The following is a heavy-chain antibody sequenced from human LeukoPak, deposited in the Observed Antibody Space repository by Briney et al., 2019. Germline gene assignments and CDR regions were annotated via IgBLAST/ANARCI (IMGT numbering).Heavy chain of an antibody. CDR1: GGSISSYY. Sequence: SETLSLTCTVSGGSISSYYWSWIRQPPGKGLEWIGYIYTSGSTNYNPSLKSRVTISVDTSKNQFSLKLSSVTAADTAVYYCARTHFGSGSYWFDPWGQGTLVTVCS. J-gene: IGHJ5*02. CDR2: IYTSGST. V-gene: IGHV4-4*09. CDR3: ARTHFGSGSYWFDP. D-gene: IGHD3-10*01.